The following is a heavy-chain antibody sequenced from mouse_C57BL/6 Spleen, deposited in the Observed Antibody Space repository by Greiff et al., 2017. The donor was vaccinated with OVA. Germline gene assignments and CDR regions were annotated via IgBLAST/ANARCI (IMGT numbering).Heavy chain of an antibody. D-gene: IGHD1-1*01. Sequence: EVKLQESGPGLVKPSQSLSLTCSVTGYSITSGYYWNWIRQFPGNKLEWMGYISYDGSNNYNPSLKNRISITRDTSKNQFFLKLNSVTTEDTATYYCASLLRQYYFDYWGQGTTLTVSS. CDR2: ISYDGSN. CDR1: GYSITSGYY. CDR3: ASLLRQYYFDY. J-gene: IGHJ2*01. V-gene: IGHV3-6*01.